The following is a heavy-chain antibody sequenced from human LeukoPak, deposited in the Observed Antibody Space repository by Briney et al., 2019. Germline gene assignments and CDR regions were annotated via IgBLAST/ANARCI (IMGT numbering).Heavy chain of an antibody. V-gene: IGHV1-69*01. J-gene: IGHJ4*02. Sequence: ASVKVSCKASGGTFSSYAISWVRQAPGQGLEWMGGIIPIFGTANYAQRFQGRVTITADESTCTAYMELSSLRSEDTAVYYCASSGGYDYVWGSYRPRAFDYWGQGTLVTVSS. D-gene: IGHD3-16*02. CDR3: ASSGGYDYVWGSYRPRAFDY. CDR2: IIPIFGTA. CDR1: GGTFSSYA.